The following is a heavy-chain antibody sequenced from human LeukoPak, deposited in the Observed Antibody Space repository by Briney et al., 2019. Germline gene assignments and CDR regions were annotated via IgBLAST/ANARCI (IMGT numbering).Heavy chain of an antibody. CDR3: AKFLLRGYSAYDYNLFDY. D-gene: IGHD5-12*01. J-gene: IGHJ4*02. Sequence: PGGSLRLSCAASGFTFSSYGMSWVRQAPGKGLEWVSVISGSGGSTYYADSVKGRFTISRDNSKNTPYLEMNSLRAEDTAVYYCAKFLLRGYSAYDYNLFDYWGQGTLVTDSS. CDR2: ISGSGGST. CDR1: GFTFSSYG. V-gene: IGHV3-23*01.